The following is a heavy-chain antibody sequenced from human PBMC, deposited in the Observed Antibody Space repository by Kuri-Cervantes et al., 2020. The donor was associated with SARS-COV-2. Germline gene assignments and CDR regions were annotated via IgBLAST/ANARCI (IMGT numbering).Heavy chain of an antibody. Sequence: ASVKVSCKASGYTFTGYYINWVRQAPGQGLEWMGWINPTSGGTNYAQKFQGWVTMTRDTSISTAYMELSRLRSDDTAVYYCAREPTGYSSTWYGFDPWGQGTLVTVSS. CDR3: AREPTGYSSTWYGFDP. V-gene: IGHV1-2*04. D-gene: IGHD6-13*01. J-gene: IGHJ5*02. CDR1: GYTFTGYY. CDR2: INPTSGGT.